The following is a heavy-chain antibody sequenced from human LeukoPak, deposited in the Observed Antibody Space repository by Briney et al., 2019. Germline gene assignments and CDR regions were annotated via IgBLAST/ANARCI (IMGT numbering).Heavy chain of an antibody. CDR3: AKEPAAAGIEGYFDY. V-gene: IGHV3-30*02. CDR2: SRHDGDGK. D-gene: IGHD6-13*01. J-gene: IGHJ4*02. CDR1: GFSLRNYG. Sequence: PGGSLRLSCEASGFSLRNYGLYWVRQSPGKGLDWVAFSRHDGDGKYYADSVKGRFIISRDNSQNTLSLHMTSLRAEDTAVYYCAKEPAAAGIEGYFDYWGQGTLVTVSS.